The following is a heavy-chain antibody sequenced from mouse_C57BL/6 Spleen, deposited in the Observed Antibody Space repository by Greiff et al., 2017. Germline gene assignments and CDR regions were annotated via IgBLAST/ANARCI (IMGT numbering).Heavy chain of an antibody. J-gene: IGHJ4*01. CDR1: GYSFTDYN. V-gene: IGHV1-39*01. CDR2: INTNYGTT. D-gene: IGHD2-4*01. Sequence: EVQLQQSGPELVKPGASVKISCKASGYSFTDYNMNWVKKSNGKSLEWIGVINTNYGTTSYNQKFKGKATLTVDQSSSTAYMQLNSLTSEDSAVYYCARKIYYDPYYAMDYWGQGTSVTVSS. CDR3: ARKIYYDPYYAMDY.